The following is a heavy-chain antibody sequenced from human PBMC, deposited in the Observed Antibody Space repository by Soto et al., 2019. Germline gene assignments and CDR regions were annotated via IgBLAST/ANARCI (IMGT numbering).Heavy chain of an antibody. V-gene: IGHV3-9*01. Sequence: EVQLVESGGGLVQPGRSLRLSCAASGFTFDDYDMHWVRQAPGKGLEWVSGISWNSGSIGYADSVKGRFTISRDNAKNSLYLQMNSLRAEDTALYYCAKAVYADYYFDYWGQGTLVTVSS. D-gene: IGHD2-8*01. CDR2: ISWNSGSI. CDR1: GFTFDDYD. J-gene: IGHJ4*02. CDR3: AKAVYADYYFDY.